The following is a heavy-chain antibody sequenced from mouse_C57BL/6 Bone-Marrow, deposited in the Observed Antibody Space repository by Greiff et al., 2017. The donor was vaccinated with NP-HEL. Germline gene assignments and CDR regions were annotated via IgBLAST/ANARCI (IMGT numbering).Heavy chain of an antibody. CDR1: GFNIKDDY. CDR2: IDPENGDT. V-gene: IGHV14-4*01. CDR3: TTNGNFDY. D-gene: IGHD2-1*01. J-gene: IGHJ2*01. Sequence: VHVKQSGAELVRPGASVKLSCTASGFNIKDDYMHWVKQRPEQGLEWIGWIDPENGDTEYASKFQGKAPITADTSSNTAYLQLSSLTSEDTAVYYCTTNGNFDYWGQGTTLTVSS.